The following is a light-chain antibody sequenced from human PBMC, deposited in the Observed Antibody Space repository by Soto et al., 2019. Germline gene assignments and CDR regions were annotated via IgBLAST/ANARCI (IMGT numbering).Light chain of an antibody. CDR3: GTWDSRLNAVV. CDR2: DNN. J-gene: IGLJ2*01. V-gene: IGLV1-51*01. Sequence: QSVLTQPPSVSAAPGQRVTISCSGSTSNLGNNFVSWSQQLPGTAPKVLIYDNNKRPSGIPARFSGSKSGTSATLVITGLQTGDEADYYCGTWDSRLNAVVFGGGTQLTVL. CDR1: TSNLGNNF.